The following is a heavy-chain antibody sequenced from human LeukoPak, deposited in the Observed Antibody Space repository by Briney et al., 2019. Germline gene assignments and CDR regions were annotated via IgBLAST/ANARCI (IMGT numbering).Heavy chain of an antibody. CDR1: GFTFSSYA. CDR3: ARDPGGYCSSTSCYRAHFDY. CDR2: ISYDGSNK. J-gene: IGHJ4*02. Sequence: GGSLRLSCAASGFTFSSYAMHWVRQAPGKGLEWVAVISYDGSNKYSADSVKGRFTICRDNSKNTLYLQMNSLRAEDTAVYYCARDPGGYCSSTSCYRAHFDYWGQGTLVTVSS. D-gene: IGHD2-2*01. V-gene: IGHV3-30-3*01.